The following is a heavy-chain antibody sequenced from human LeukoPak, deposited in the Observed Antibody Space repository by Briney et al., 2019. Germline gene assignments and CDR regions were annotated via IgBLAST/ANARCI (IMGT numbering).Heavy chain of an antibody. Sequence: GESLKISCKGSGYSFTSYWIGWVRQMPGKGLEWMGIIYPGDSDTRYSPSFQGQVTISADKSISTAYLQWSSLKASDTAMYDCAIHPDSSPDAFDIWGRGTMVTVSS. CDR2: IYPGDSDT. CDR1: GYSFTSYW. CDR3: AIHPDSSPDAFDI. J-gene: IGHJ3*02. V-gene: IGHV5-51*01. D-gene: IGHD6-19*01.